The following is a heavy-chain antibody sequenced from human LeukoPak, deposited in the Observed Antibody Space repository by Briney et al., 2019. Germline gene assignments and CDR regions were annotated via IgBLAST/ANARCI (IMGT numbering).Heavy chain of an antibody. CDR2: ISYDGSNK. CDR3: AKGMDYYYYYGMDV. Sequence: GGSLRLSCAASGFTFSSYGMHWVRQAPGKGLEGVAVISYDGSNKYYADSVKGRFTISRDNSKNTLYLQMNSLRAEDTAVYYCAKGMDYYYYYGMDVWGQGTTVIVSS. V-gene: IGHV3-30*18. J-gene: IGHJ6*02. D-gene: IGHD5-24*01. CDR1: GFTFSSYG.